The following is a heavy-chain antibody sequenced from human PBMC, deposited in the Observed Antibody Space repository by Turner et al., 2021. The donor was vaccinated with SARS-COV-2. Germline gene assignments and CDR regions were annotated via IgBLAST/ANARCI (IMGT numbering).Heavy chain of an antibody. V-gene: IGHV3-21*01. Sequence: EVQLLESGGGLVQPGGSLRLSCAASGSILRDDAMSWVRLAPGEGLEWVSAISSSSSYIYYADSVKGRFTISRDNAKNSLYLQMNSLRAEDTAVYYCARDHRPVVVPAAKRAGSYYYGMDVWGQGTTVTVSS. J-gene: IGHJ6*02. CDR2: ISSSSSYI. CDR1: GSILRDDA. CDR3: ARDHRPVVVPAAKRAGSYYYGMDV. D-gene: IGHD2-2*01.